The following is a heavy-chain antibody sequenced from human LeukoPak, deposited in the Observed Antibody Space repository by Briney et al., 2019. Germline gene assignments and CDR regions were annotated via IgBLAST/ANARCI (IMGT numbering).Heavy chain of an antibody. CDR2: INPNSGGT. J-gene: IGHJ4*02. V-gene: IGHV1-2*02. CDR1: GYTFTGYY. D-gene: IGHD5-18*01. CDR3: ARDWGIQQWPPSYFDY. Sequence: EASVKVSCKASGYTFTGYYMHWVRQAPGQGFEWMGWINPNSGGTNYAQKFQGRVTMTRDTSISTAHMELRSLRSDDTAVYYCARDWGIQQWPPSYFDYWGQGTLVTVSS.